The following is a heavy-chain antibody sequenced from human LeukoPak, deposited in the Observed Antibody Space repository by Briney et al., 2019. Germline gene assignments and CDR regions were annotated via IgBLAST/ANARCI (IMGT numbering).Heavy chain of an antibody. CDR1: GFTFSSYG. D-gene: IGHD6-13*01. J-gene: IGHJ4*02. V-gene: IGHV3-30*18. Sequence: GGSLRLSCAASGFTFSSYGMHWVRQAPGKGLEWVAVISYDGSNKYYADSVKGRFTISRDNSKNTLYLQMNSLRAEDTAVYYCAKGGYSSKLMSAVGNYFDYWGQGTLVTVSS. CDR2: ISYDGSNK. CDR3: AKGGYSSKLMSAVGNYFDY.